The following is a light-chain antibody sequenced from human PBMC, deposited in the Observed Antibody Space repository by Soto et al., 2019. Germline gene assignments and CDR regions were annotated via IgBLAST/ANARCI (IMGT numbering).Light chain of an antibody. CDR2: LGS. J-gene: IGKJ2*01. Sequence: DIVMTQSPLSLPVTPGEPASISCRSSQSLLHGNGYNYLDWYLQKPGQSPQLLIYLGSNRASGVPDRFSGSGSGTDFTLKISRVEAEDVGVNYCMQALQTPRYTFGQGTKLEIK. CDR3: MQALQTPRYT. V-gene: IGKV2-28*01. CDR1: QSLLHGNGYNY.